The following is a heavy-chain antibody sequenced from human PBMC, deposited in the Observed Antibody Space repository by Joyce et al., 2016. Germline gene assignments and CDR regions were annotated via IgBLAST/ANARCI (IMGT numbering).Heavy chain of an antibody. CDR2: MSYDGSKE. Sequence: QVQLLESGGGVVQPGRSLRLSCAASGFTFNTYGMHWVRQAPGKGLEWVAVMSYDGSKEYYAGSVKGRFTISRDNSKNTLYLQMNSLRAEDTAVYYCTKSSRTGYSSGWPDFDYWGQGTLVTVSS. D-gene: IGHD6-19*01. CDR3: TKSSRTGYSSGWPDFDY. V-gene: IGHV3-30*18. J-gene: IGHJ4*02. CDR1: GFTFNTYG.